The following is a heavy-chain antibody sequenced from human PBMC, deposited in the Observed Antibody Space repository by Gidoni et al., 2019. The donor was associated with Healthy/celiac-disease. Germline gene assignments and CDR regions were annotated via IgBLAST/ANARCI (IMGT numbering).Heavy chain of an antibody. Sequence: HITLKESGPTLVKPTQPLTLTCPFSGFSLSTSGVGVGLIRQPPGQPLEWLAIIYWNDDKRYSPSLKSRITITKDTSKNQVVLTMTNMDPVDTATYYCAHSSGYDYLDDWGQGTLVTVSS. J-gene: IGHJ4*02. CDR1: GFSLSTSGVG. V-gene: IGHV2-5*01. CDR2: IYWNDDK. CDR3: AHSSGYDYLDD. D-gene: IGHD5-12*01.